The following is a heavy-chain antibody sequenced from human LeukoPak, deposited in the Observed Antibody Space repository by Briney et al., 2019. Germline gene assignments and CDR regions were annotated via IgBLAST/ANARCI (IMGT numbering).Heavy chain of an antibody. CDR2: IKQDGSEE. CDR3: ARDGLGSAFDY. D-gene: IGHD3/OR15-3a*01. J-gene: IGHJ4*02. CDR1: GFTFSSYW. V-gene: IGHV3-7*01. Sequence: GGSLRLSCAASGFTFSSYWMTWVRQAPGKGLEWVANIKQDGSEEYYVDSAKGRFTISRDNAKNSLYLQMNSLRAEDTAVYYCARDGLGSAFDYWGQGTLVTVSP.